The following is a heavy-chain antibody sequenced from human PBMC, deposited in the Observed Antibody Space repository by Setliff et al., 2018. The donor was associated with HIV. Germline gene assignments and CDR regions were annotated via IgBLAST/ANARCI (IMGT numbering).Heavy chain of an antibody. CDR2: IRSKAYGGTT. D-gene: IGHD3-22*01. V-gene: IGHV3-49*04. CDR1: GFTFGDYA. CDR3: TRDFGHYYDSSGSQVFDY. J-gene: IGHJ4*02. Sequence: TGGSLRLSCTASGFTFGDYAMSWVRQAPGKGLEWVGFIRSKAYGGTTEYAASVKGRFTISRDDSKSIAYLQMNSLKTEDTAVYYCTRDFGHYYDSSGSQVFDYWGQGTLVTVSS.